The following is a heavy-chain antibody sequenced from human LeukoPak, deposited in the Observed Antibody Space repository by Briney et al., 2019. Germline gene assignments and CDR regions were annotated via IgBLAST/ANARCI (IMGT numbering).Heavy chain of an antibody. V-gene: IGHV3-53*01. CDR3: ARVEGGYSYGYLDY. CDR2: IYSGGST. J-gene: IGHJ4*02. Sequence: GGSLRLSCAASGFTVSSNYMSWVRQAPGKGLEGVSVIYSGGSTYYADSVKGRFTISRDNSKNTLYLQMNSLRAEDTAVYYCARVEGGYSYGYLDYWGQGTLVTVSS. D-gene: IGHD5-18*01. CDR1: GFTVSSNY.